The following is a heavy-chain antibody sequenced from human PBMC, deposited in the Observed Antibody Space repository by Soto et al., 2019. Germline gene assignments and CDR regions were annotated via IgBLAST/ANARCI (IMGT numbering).Heavy chain of an antibody. J-gene: IGHJ3*02. CDR2: IGVNGGST. CDR1: GLTFNSYA. D-gene: IGHD1-1*01. Sequence: PGGSLRLSCAASGLTFNSYAMTWVPQGPGKGLEWVSGIGVNGGSTHYAGSAKGRFTISRDNSKNTLSLQMNSLRAEDTAVYYCAKSLSTGTGDAFDIWGQGTLVTV. V-gene: IGHV3-23*01. CDR3: AKSLSTGTGDAFDI.